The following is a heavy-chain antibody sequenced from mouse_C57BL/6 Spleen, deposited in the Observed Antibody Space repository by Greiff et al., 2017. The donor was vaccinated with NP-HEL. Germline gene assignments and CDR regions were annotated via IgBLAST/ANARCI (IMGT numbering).Heavy chain of an antibody. CDR2: IYPGSGST. Sequence: QVQLQQPGAELVKPGASVKLSCKASGYTFTSYWMHWVKQRPGQGLEWIGDIYPGSGSTNYNEKFKSKATLTVDTSSSTAYMQLSSLTSEDSAVYYCARGYGSSYGFAYWGQGTLVTVSA. CDR3: ARGYGSSYGFAY. CDR1: GYTFTSYW. V-gene: IGHV1-55*01. D-gene: IGHD1-1*01. J-gene: IGHJ3*01.